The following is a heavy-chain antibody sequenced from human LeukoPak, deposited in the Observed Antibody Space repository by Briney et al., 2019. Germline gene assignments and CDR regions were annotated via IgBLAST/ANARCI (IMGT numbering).Heavy chain of an antibody. Sequence: GGSLRLSCAASGFTFSSYAMRWVRQAPGKGLEWVSAISGSGGSTYYADSVKGRFTISRDNSKNTLYLQMNSLRAEDTAVYYCAKGKGSGWYAMDYWGQGTLVIVSS. J-gene: IGHJ4*02. CDR2: ISGSGGST. CDR3: AKGKGSGWYAMDY. V-gene: IGHV3-23*01. CDR1: GFTFSSYA. D-gene: IGHD6-19*01.